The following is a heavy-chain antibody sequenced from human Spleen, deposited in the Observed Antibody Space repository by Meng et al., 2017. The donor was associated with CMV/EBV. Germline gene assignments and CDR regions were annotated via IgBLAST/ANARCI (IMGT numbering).Heavy chain of an antibody. D-gene: IGHD5-12*01. Sequence: GESLKISCAASGFTFSSHWMHWVRQAPGKGLVWASHINSDGRYTSYADSVKGRFTISRDNAKNTLYLQMNSLGAEDTAVYYCARASGGKYSGYDYTFDYWGQGTLVTVSS. V-gene: IGHV3-74*01. CDR2: INSDGRYT. CDR1: GFTFSSHW. CDR3: ARASGGKYSGYDYTFDY. J-gene: IGHJ4*02.